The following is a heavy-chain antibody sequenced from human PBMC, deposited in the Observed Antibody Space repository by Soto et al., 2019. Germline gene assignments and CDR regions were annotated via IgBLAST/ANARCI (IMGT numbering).Heavy chain of an antibody. J-gene: IGHJ4*02. CDR2: VTASGGGT. D-gene: IGHD5-18*01. CDR3: AKALVPALTAKFGY. Sequence: VGSLRLSCAASGFIFNNYAMTWVRQAPGKGLEWVSTVTASGGGTFYANSVKGRFTISRDNSRNTLHLQMSSLRVEDTALYYCAKALVPALTAKFGYWGQGTLVTVSS. CDR1: GFIFNNYA. V-gene: IGHV3-23*01.